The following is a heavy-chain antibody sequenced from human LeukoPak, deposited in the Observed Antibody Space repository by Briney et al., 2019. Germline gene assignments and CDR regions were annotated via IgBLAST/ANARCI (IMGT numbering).Heavy chain of an antibody. CDR2: INPSGGST. CDR1: GYTFTSYY. D-gene: IGHD6-13*01. V-gene: IGHV1-46*01. Sequence: GASVKVSCKASGYTFTSYYMHWVRQAPGQGLEWMGIINPSGGSTSYAQKFQGRVTMTRDTSTSTVYMELSSLRSEDTAVYYCARVVEGGIAAAGTLGYWGQGTLVTVSS. CDR3: ARVVEGGIAAAGTLGY. J-gene: IGHJ4*02.